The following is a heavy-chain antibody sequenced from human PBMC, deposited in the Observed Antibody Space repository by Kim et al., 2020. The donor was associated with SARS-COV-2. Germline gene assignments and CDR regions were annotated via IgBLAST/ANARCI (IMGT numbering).Heavy chain of an antibody. CDR1: GFTFSSYG. J-gene: IGHJ6*01. D-gene: IGHD2-15*01. V-gene: IGHV3-74*01. CDR3: ARDLVVGSCYYFYYG. CDR2: ISYDGSST. Sequence: GGSLRLSCAASGFTFSSYGMHWVRQAPGKGLEWVSRISYDGSSTCYADSVKGRFTISRDNAKNTLYLQMNSLRAEDTAVYYCARDLVVGSCYYFYYG.